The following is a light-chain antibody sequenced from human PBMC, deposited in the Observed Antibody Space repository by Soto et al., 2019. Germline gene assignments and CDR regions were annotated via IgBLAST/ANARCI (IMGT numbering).Light chain of an antibody. CDR3: QQRLSWPIT. Sequence: EIVLTQSPGTLDLSPGGISALSCRASQSIRSGDLAWYQQKPGQAPRLLIYGAYIGATGITDRFSGSGSGTDFTITISSLEPEDFAVYYCQQRLSWPITFGQGTRLEIK. J-gene: IGKJ5*01. CDR1: QSIRSGD. V-gene: IGKV3D-20*02. CDR2: GAY.